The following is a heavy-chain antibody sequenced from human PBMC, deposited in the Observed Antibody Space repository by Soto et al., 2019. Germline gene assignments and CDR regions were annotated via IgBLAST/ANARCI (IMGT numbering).Heavy chain of an antibody. V-gene: IGHV4-59*01. D-gene: IGHD6-13*01. J-gene: IGHJ3*02. CDR2: IYYSGST. CDR3: ARSSSSQNRAFDI. Sequence: SETLSLTCTVSGGSISSYYWSWIRQPPGKGLEWIGYIYYSGSTNYNPSLKSRVTISVDTSKNQFSLKLSSVTAADTAVYYCARSSSSQNRAFDIWGQGTMVTVSS. CDR1: GGSISSYY.